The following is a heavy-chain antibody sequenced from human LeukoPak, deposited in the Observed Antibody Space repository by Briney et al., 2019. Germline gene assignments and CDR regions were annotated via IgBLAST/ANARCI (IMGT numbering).Heavy chain of an antibody. CDR2: ISGRGDNT. J-gene: IGHJ6*01. V-gene: IGHV3-23*01. CDR3: AKMTGPPLPKYSTDA. D-gene: IGHD2-15*01. Sequence: GGSLRLSCAASGFTFSGFAMSSVRRTPGKGGEWGSGISGRGDNTLYADSVKGRFTISRDNSKNTLYLEMTSLRAEDTAIYYCAKMTGPPLPKYSTDAWGQGTTVTVSS. CDR1: GFTFSGFA.